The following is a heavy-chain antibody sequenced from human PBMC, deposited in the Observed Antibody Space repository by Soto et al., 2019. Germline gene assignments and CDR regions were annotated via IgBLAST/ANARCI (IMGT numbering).Heavy chain of an antibody. D-gene: IGHD3-22*01. CDR2: IIPIFGTA. Sequence: QVQLVQSGAEVRKPGSSVRVSCKASGGSFNRHTISWVRQAPGQGLEWMGGIIPIFGTANYAQKFQGRVTITADESTSTAYMELSSLRSEDTAVYYCARESRMDDSSGGFDYWGQGTLVTVSS. J-gene: IGHJ4*02. V-gene: IGHV1-69*01. CDR1: GGSFNRHT. CDR3: ARESRMDDSSGGFDY.